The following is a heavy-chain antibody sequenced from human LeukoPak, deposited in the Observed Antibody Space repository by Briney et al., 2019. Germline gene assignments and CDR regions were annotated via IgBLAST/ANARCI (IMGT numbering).Heavy chain of an antibody. CDR1: RFTFSSYG. J-gene: IGHJ4*02. D-gene: IGHD2-15*01. CDR3: ARGPYCSGGTCFSLGEFDL. Sequence: PGGSLRLSCAASRFTFSSYGMHWVRQAPGKGLEWVALISYDGSHEYYPASVKGRFAISRDNSKNTFYLQMNSLRGEDTAVYHCARGPYCSGGTCFSLGEFDLWGQGTLVTVSS. CDR2: ISYDGSHE. V-gene: IGHV3-30*03.